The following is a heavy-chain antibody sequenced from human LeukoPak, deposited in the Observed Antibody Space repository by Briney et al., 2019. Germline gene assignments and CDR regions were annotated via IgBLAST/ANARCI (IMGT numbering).Heavy chain of an antibody. CDR2: IYYSGST. J-gene: IGHJ4*02. V-gene: IGHV4-59*01. CDR3: ARAPRGYCSGGSCFDS. D-gene: IGHD2-15*01. Sequence: SETLSLTCTVSGGSISPYYWSWIRQPPGKGLEWIGYIYYSGSTNYNPSLKSRVTISEDTSKKQFSLKVSSVTAADTAVYHCARAPRGYCSGGSCFDSWGQGTLVTVSS. CDR1: GGSISPYY.